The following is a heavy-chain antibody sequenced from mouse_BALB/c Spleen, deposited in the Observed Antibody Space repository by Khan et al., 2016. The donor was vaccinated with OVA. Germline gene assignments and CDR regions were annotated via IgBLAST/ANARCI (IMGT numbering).Heavy chain of an antibody. CDR1: GFSFSSYS. D-gene: IGHD1-1*01. Sequence: EVELVESGGGLVRPGGSLKLSCAASGFSFSSYSMSWVRQTPEKRLEWVATISSGGTYTYYPDSVKGRFTISRDNAKNTLYLQMSSLKSEETSMFYCTKHRVYYGTNPYFNNWGQGTTLTVSS. J-gene: IGHJ2*01. CDR2: ISSGGTYT. V-gene: IGHV5-6-4*01. CDR3: TKHRVYYGTNPYFNN.